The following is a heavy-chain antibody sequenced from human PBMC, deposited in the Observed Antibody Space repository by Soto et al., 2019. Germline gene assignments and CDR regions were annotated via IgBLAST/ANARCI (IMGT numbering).Heavy chain of an antibody. J-gene: IGHJ6*02. CDR1: GFTFSTYG. D-gene: IGHD4-17*01. V-gene: IGHV3-64*01. CDR3: ARELTDYGDLYYYYYGMDV. CDR2: ISSNGGST. Sequence: GGSLRLSCAASGFTFSTYGMHWVRQAPGKGLEYVSAISSNGGSTYYANSVKGRFTISRDNSKNTLYLQMGSLRAEDMAVYYCARELTDYGDLYYYYYGMDVWGQGTTVTVSS.